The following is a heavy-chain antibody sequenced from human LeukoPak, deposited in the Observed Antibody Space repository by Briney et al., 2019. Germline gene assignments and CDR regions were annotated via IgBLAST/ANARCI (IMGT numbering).Heavy chain of an antibody. Sequence: SETLSLTCAVSGGSISSSNWWGWVRQPPGKGLEWIGEIYHSGSTNYNPSLKSRVTISVDKSKNQFSLKLSSVTAADTAVYYCARDSGSGFGFDPWGQGTLVTVSS. CDR1: GGSISSSNW. CDR2: IYHSGST. CDR3: ARDSGSGFGFDP. D-gene: IGHD3-10*01. J-gene: IGHJ5*02. V-gene: IGHV4-4*02.